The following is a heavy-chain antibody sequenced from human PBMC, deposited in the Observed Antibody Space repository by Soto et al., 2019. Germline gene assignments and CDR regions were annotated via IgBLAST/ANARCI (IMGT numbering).Heavy chain of an antibody. CDR3: ARTDRDFYGLDV. CDR2: ISAAGDP. J-gene: IGHJ6*02. Sequence: EVQLVESGGGLVQPGGSLRLSCEASGFTFRNYDMHWVRQGTGKGLEWVSGISAAGDPDYADSVVGRFTISRENAQNSFFLQMNSLRVGDTAVYYCARTDRDFYGLDVWGQGTTFIVSS. CDR1: GFTFRNYD. V-gene: IGHV3-13*05.